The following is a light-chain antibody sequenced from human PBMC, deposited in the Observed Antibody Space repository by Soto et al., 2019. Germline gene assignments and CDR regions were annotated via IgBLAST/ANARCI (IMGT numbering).Light chain of an antibody. J-gene: IGKJ5*01. CDR1: QSVSSY. CDR3: QQRSNRIT. V-gene: IGKV3-11*01. Sequence: EIVLTQSPATLSLSPGERATLSCRASQSVSSYLAWYQQEPGQAPRLLIYDASNRATGIPARFSGSGSGTDFTLTISSLEPEDFAVYYCQQRSNRITFGQGTRLEIK. CDR2: DAS.